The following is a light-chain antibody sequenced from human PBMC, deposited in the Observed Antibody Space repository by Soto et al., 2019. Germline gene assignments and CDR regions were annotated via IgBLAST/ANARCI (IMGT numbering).Light chain of an antibody. Sequence: DIQMTQSPSTLSGSVGDRVTITCRASQTISSWLAWYQQKPGKAPKLLIYKASTLKSGVPSRFSGSGSGTEFTLTISSLQPDDFATYYCQQSYTIPITFGQGTRLEN. CDR1: QTISSW. J-gene: IGKJ5*01. CDR3: QQSYTIPIT. CDR2: KAS. V-gene: IGKV1-5*03.